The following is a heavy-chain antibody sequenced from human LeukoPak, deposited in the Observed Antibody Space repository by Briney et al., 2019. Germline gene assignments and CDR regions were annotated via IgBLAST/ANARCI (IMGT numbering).Heavy chain of an antibody. J-gene: IGHJ4*02. D-gene: IGHD4-23*01. CDR1: GFSFSDYS. CDR2: IRGSGTTI. CDR3: TRRGYSSGDDY. V-gene: IGHV3-48*01. Sequence: GGSLSLSCAASGFSFSDYSMTWVRQAPGKGLDWVAYIRGSGTTIYYADSVKGRVTISRDNAKNTLYMQINSLRAEDTAVYYCTRRGYSSGDDYWGQGSLVTVSS.